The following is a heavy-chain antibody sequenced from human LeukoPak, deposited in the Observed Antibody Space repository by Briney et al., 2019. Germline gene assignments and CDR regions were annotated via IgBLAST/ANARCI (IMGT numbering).Heavy chain of an antibody. CDR1: GYTFTGYY. CDR3: ARAISSITIFGVVNYYGMDV. J-gene: IGHJ6*02. Sequence: GPVKVSCKASGYTFTGYYMHWVRQAPGQGLEWMGWINPNSGGTNYAQKFQGRVTMTRNTSISTAYMELSSLRSEDTAVYYCARAISSITIFGVVNYYGMDVWGQGTTVTVSS. V-gene: IGHV1-2*02. CDR2: INPNSGGT. D-gene: IGHD3-3*01.